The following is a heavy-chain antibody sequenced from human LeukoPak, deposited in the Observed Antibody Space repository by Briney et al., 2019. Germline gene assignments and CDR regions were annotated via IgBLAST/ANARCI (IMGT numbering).Heavy chain of an antibody. Sequence: GGSLRLSCAASGFALSSFAMSWVRQAPGKGLEWVSVISTTGGTTYYAHSVKGRFTISRDNSKNMLYLQMNSLRAEDTAVYYCAKSNGASCYSVTGYWGQGTLVTVSS. CDR1: GFALSSFA. CDR2: ISTTGGTT. J-gene: IGHJ4*02. D-gene: IGHD2-15*01. V-gene: IGHV3-23*01. CDR3: AKSNGASCYSVTGY.